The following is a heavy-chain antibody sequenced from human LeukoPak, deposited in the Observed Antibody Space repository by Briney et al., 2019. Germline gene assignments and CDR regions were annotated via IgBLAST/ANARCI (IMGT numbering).Heavy chain of an antibody. CDR1: GFTFSSYA. V-gene: IGHV3-23*01. D-gene: IGHD3-22*01. CDR3: AKGWYGGYYDSSGYYDY. CDR2: ISGSGGST. J-gene: IGHJ4*02. Sequence: GGSLRLSCAASGFTFSSYAMSWVRQAPGKGLEWVSAISGSGGSTYYADSVKGRFTISRDNSKNTLYLQMNSLRAEDTAVYYCAKGWYGGYYDSSGYYDYWGQGTLVTVSS.